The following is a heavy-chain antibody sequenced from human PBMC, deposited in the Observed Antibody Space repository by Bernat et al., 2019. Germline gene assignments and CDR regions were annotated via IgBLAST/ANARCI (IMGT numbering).Heavy chain of an antibody. Sequence: QVQLQQWGAGLLKPSGPLSLNCAVYGVSFSGYYWTWIRQPPGKGLEWIGEVNHAGNTNYNPSLKSRGTISGETSRTQITLKVGSVSAADTAVYFCARGGTDGPNFDSWGRGTLVTASS. CDR1: GVSFSGYY. V-gene: IGHV4-34*02. D-gene: IGHD5-24*01. CDR3: ARGGTDGPNFDS. J-gene: IGHJ4*02. CDR2: VNHAGNT.